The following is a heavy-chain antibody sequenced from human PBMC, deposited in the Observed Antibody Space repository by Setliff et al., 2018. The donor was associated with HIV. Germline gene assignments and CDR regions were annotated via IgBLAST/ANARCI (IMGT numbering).Heavy chain of an antibody. J-gene: IGHJ4*02. Sequence: SETLSLTCTVSGGSISSGGYYWSWIRQHPGQGLEWIGYIYYSGATYYNPSLRSRVTISVDSSKNQFSLRLSSLTAADTAVYSCAGGLRGTRWYFDYWSQGTLVTVSS. V-gene: IGHV4-31*03. CDR1: GGSISSGGYY. CDR3: AGGLRGTRWYFDY. D-gene: IGHD3-10*01. CDR2: IYYSGAT.